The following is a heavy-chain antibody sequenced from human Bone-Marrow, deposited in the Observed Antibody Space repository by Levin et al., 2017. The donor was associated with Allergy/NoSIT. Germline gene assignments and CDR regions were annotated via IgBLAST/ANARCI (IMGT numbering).Heavy chain of an antibody. CDR2: IHYSGST. CDR3: ARGTDASAWYGDYYYGLDV. J-gene: IGHJ6*02. Sequence: SETLSLTCSVSGGSINSGGHYWSWIRQHPEKGLEWIAYIHYSGSTYYNPSLKSRLIISVAKAKNQLSLMLTSVTAADTAVSFCARGTDASAWYGDYYYGLDVWGQGTTVTVSS. CDR1: GGSINSGGHY. V-gene: IGHV4-31*03. D-gene: IGHD6-19*01.